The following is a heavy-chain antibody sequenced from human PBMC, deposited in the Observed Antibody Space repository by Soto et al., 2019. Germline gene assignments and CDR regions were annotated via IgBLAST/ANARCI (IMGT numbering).Heavy chain of an antibody. V-gene: IGHV4-38-2*01. CDR1: GYSISSGYF. Sequence: PSETLSLTCAVSGYSISSGYFWAWIRQPPGKGLEWIGNVYHTRTTYYNPSLKSRVTISVDTSKNQFSLNLNFVTAADTALYYCARVPKGGFDPWGQGTLVTVSS. CDR2: VYHTRTT. J-gene: IGHJ5*02. D-gene: IGHD3-16*01. CDR3: ARVPKGGFDP.